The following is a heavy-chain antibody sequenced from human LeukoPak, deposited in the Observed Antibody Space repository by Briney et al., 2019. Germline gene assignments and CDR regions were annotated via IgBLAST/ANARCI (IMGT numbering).Heavy chain of an antibody. CDR1: GFTFNSYG. CDR2: IWYDGSNK. CDR3: ARDSGATFNYYYAMGV. V-gene: IGHV3-33*01. J-gene: IGHJ6*02. Sequence: PGRSLRLSCAASGFTFNSYGIHWVRQAPGKGLEWVAVIWYDGSNKYYADSVKGRFTISRDNSKNTLYLQMNSLRAEDTAVYYCARDSGATFNYYYAMGVWGQGTTVTVSS. D-gene: IGHD1-26*01.